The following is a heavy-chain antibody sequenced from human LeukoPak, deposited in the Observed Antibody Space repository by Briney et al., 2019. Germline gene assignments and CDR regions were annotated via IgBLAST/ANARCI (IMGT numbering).Heavy chain of an antibody. J-gene: IGHJ3*02. V-gene: IGHV3-33*01. CDR3: ARGILLNYYGSGSYYYDAFDI. CDR2: IWYGGSNK. Sequence: GGSLRLSCAASGFTFSSYGMHWVRQAPGKGLEWVAVIWYGGSNKYYADSVKGRFTISRDNSKNTLYLQMNSLRAEDTAVYYCARGILLNYYGSGSYYYDAFDIWGQGTMVTVSS. CDR1: GFTFSSYG. D-gene: IGHD3-10*01.